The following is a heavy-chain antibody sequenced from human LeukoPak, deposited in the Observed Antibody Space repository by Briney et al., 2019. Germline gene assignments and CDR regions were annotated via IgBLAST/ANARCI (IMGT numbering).Heavy chain of an antibody. CDR2: ISGSGGST. CDR1: GFTFSSYA. Sequence: GGSLRLSYAASGFTFSSYAMSWVRQAPGKGLEWVSAISGSGGSTYYADSVKGRFTISRDNSKNTLYLQMNSLRAEDTAVYYCAICGGDCYYFDYWGQGTLVTVSS. CDR3: AICGGDCYYFDY. J-gene: IGHJ4*02. V-gene: IGHV3-23*01. D-gene: IGHD2-21*01.